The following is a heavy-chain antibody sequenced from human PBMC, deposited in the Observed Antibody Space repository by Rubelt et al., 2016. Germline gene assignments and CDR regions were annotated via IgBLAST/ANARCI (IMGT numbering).Heavy chain of an antibody. J-gene: IGHJ5*02. D-gene: IGHD3-10*01. V-gene: IGHV4-39*07. CDR3: ARVIDLLVGVGWFDP. CDR1: GGSVSSSSYY. CDR2: IYYSGST. Sequence: QVQLQESGPGLVKPSETLSLTCTVSGGSVSSSSYYWGWIRQPPGKGLEWIGSIYYSGSTYYNPSLKSRVTISVDTSKNQFSLKLSSVTAADTAVYYCARVIDLLVGVGWFDPWGQGTLVTVSS.